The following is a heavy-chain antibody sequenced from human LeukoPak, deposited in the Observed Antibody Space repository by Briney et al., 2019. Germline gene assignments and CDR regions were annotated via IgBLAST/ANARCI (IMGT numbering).Heavy chain of an antibody. CDR3: ARGRYSSRSGGYYFDI. CDR1: GFTLSSDW. D-gene: IGHD2-2*01. V-gene: IGHV3-7*01. CDR2: IKKDGIEK. J-gene: IGHJ4*02. Sequence: PGESLRLSRVVSGFTLSSDWMSWVRQAPGKGLEWVANIKKDGIEKYYVESVKGRFTISRDNAKNSLYLQMNSLRAEDTAVYYCARGRYSSRSGGYYFDIWGQGTLVTVSS.